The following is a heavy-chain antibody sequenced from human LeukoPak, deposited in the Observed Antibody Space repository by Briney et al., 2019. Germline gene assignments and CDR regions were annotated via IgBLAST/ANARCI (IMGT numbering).Heavy chain of an antibody. CDR1: GASISSGHY. CDR3: SRPMGYYYHYYVDV. D-gene: IGHD3-10*01. V-gene: IGHV4/OR15-8*02. CDR2: IDHSGNT. Sequence: SETLSLTCNVSGASISSGHYWNWIRQSPGKGLEWIGEIDHSGNTNYNPSLKNRVTISIDTSKNQFSLKVKSVTAADTAIYYCSRPMGYYYHYYVDVWGRGTTVTVSS. J-gene: IGHJ6*03.